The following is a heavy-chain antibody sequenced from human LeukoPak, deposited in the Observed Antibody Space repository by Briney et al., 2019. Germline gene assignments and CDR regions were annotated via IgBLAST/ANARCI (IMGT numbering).Heavy chain of an antibody. Sequence: GGSLRLSCAASGITFGNNWMHWVRQGPGKGLVWISRINSDGGGAIYADSVKGRFTVSRDNAKNTLYLQMNSLRAEDTALYFCVKRTVAGQFDYWGQGTLVTVSS. CDR3: VKRTVAGQFDY. CDR2: INSDGGGA. D-gene: IGHD6-19*01. CDR1: GITFGNNW. V-gene: IGHV3-74*01. J-gene: IGHJ4*02.